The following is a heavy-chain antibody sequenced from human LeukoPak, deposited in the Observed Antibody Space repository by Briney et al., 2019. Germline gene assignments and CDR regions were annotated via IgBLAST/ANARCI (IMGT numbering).Heavy chain of an antibody. CDR1: GDSISSSSYY. J-gene: IGHJ5*02. CDR3: ARRALGKDWFDP. V-gene: IGHV4-39*01. Sequence: SETLSLTCTVSGDSISSSSYYWGWLRQPPGKGLEWIAIIYYSGKTYYNPSLKSRVSISVDTSNTQFSLKLSSVSAADTAVYYCARRALGKDWFDPWGQGTLVTVSS. CDR2: IYYSGKT. D-gene: IGHD1-26*01.